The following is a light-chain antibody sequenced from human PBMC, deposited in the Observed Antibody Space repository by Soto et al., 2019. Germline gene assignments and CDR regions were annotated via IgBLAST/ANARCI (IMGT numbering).Light chain of an antibody. CDR2: DAS. CDR1: QTISGW. Sequence: DSQMTQYPSTLAASVGDTVTSTCRASQTISGWLAWYQQRPGKAPNLLIFDASTLESGVTSRFSGSGSGTTFTLTISSLQSDDFATYYCLQYNGYYRTFGQGTKVDIK. J-gene: IGKJ1*01. V-gene: IGKV1-5*01. CDR3: LQYNGYYRT.